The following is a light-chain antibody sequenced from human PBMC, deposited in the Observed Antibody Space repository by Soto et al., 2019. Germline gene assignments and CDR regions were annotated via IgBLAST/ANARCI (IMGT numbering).Light chain of an antibody. CDR1: QSVSSSH. CDR2: DTS. J-gene: IGKJ5*01. Sequence: EVELTQSPGTLSLSPGERATLSCRASQSVSSSHLAWYQQKRGQAPRLLIYDTSTRATGIPDRFSGSGSGTDFTLTINRLEPEDFAVYYCQQRSNWPPITFGQGTRLEIK. V-gene: IGKV3D-20*02. CDR3: QQRSNWPPIT.